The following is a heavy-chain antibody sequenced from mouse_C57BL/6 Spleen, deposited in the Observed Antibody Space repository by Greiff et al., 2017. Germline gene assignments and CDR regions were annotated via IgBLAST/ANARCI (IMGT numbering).Heavy chain of an antibody. J-gene: IGHJ4*01. D-gene: IGHD2-2*01. Sequence: QVQLKQSGAELVKPGASVKISCKASGYAFSSYWMNWVKQRPGKGLEWIGQIYPGDGDTNYNGKFKGKATLTADKSSSTAYMQLSSLTSEDSAVYFCASPTMVSYAMDYWGQGTSVTVSS. CDR1: GYAFSSYW. V-gene: IGHV1-80*01. CDR3: ASPTMVSYAMDY. CDR2: IYPGDGDT.